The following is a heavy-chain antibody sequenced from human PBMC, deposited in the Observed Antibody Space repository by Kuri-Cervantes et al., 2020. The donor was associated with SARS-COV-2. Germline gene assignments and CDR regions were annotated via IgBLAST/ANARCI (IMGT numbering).Heavy chain of an antibody. CDR3: ASQIVHSGYYWHFDY. V-gene: IGHV4-39*01. J-gene: IGHJ4*02. CDR1: GGSISSSSYY. CDR2: IYYSGST. Sequence: SETLSLTCTVSGGSISSSSYYWGWIRQPPGKGLEWIGSIYYSGSTYYNPSLKSRVTISVDASKNQFSLKLSSVTAADTAVYYCASQIVHSGYYWHFDYWGQGTLVTVSS. D-gene: IGHD3-22*01.